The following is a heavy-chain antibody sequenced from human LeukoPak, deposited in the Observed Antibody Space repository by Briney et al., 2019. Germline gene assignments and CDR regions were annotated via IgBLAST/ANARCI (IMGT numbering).Heavy chain of an antibody. CDR2: INWNGGST. Sequence: TGGSLRLSCAPSGFTFDDYGMSWVRHAPGKGLEWVSGINWNGGSTGSADSVKGRFTISRDNAKNSLYLQMNSLRAEDTALYYCARDMKHGLLWFGELLPGFDYWGQGTLVTVSS. J-gene: IGHJ4*02. D-gene: IGHD3-10*01. CDR3: ARDMKHGLLWFGELLPGFDY. V-gene: IGHV3-20*04. CDR1: GFTFDDYG.